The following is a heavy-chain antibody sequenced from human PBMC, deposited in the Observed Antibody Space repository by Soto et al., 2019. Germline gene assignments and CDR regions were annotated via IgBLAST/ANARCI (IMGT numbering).Heavy chain of an antibody. CDR3: SYGDSPGPIDH. Sequence: SETLSLTCSVSGASISSYYWSWFRQAPGKGLEYIGYIHNGERTNYNPSLGSRVTISADTSKNQFSLRLSSVTAADTAMYYCSYGDSPGPIDHWGQGTLVTVSS. J-gene: IGHJ4*02. D-gene: IGHD4-17*01. V-gene: IGHV4-59*01. CDR1: GASISSYY. CDR2: IHNGERT.